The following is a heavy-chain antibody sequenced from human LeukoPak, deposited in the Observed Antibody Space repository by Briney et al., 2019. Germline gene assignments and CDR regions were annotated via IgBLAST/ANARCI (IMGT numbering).Heavy chain of an antibody. CDR2: INHSGST. V-gene: IGHV4-34*01. CDR1: GGSFSGYY. D-gene: IGHD1-14*01. CDR3: ARSDNAVSNWFDP. Sequence: SETLSLTCAVYGGSFSGYYWSWIRQPPGKGLEWIEEINHSGSTNYNPSLKSRVTISVDTSKNQFSLKLSSVTAADTAVYYCARSDNAVSNWFDPWGQGTLVTVSS. J-gene: IGHJ5*02.